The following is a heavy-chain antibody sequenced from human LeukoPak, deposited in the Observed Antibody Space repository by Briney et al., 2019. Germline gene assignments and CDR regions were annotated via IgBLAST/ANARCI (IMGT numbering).Heavy chain of an antibody. J-gene: IGHJ3*02. Sequence: PGGSLRLSCAASGFTFRNYLVNWVRQAPGKGLEWVSFISSTGGTIYYADSVKGRFTVSRDNGKNSLLLQMNSLRAEDTALYYCARGYSRAAFDIWGQGTVVAVSS. CDR1: GFTFRNYL. V-gene: IGHV3-48*01. CDR3: ARGYSRAAFDI. D-gene: IGHD2-15*01. CDR2: ISSTGGTI.